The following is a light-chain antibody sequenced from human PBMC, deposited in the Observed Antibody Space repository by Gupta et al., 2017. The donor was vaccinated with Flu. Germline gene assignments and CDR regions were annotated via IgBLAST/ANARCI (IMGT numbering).Light chain of an antibody. CDR1: QSVLYSSNNKNY. V-gene: IGKV4-1*01. Sequence: DIVMTQSPDSLAVSLGERATINCKSSQSVLYSSNNKNYLAWYQQKPGQPPKLLIYWASTRESGVPDRFSGSGSGTDFTLTISSRQAEDVAVYYCQQYNSTPGYSFGQGTKVEIK. J-gene: IGKJ2*03. CDR3: QQYNSTPGYS. CDR2: WAS.